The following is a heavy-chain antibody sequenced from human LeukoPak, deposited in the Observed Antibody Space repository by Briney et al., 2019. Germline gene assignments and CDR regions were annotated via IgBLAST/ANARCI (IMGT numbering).Heavy chain of an antibody. D-gene: IGHD4-23*01. CDR3: ARDLNTVVPIHACDI. V-gene: IGHV3-30-3*01. CDR2: ISYDGGNK. Sequence: GGSLRLSCAASGFTFSIYSMHWVRQAPGKGLEWVAVISYDGGNKYYADSVKGRFTISRDNSKNTLYLQMNILRTEDTALYYCARDLNTVVPIHACDIWGQGTMVTVSS. J-gene: IGHJ3*02. CDR1: GFTFSIYS.